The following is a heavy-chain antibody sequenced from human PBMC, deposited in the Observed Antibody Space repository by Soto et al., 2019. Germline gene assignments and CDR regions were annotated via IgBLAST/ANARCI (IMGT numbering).Heavy chain of an antibody. J-gene: IGHJ4*02. Sequence: TLSLTCTVSGGSISSGGYYWSWIRQHPGKGLEWIGYIYYSGSTYYNPSLKSRVTISVDTSKNQFSLKLSSVTAADTAVYYCARDVGGYCSGGSCNSGFDYWGQGTLVTVSS. CDR3: ARDVGGYCSGGSCNSGFDY. V-gene: IGHV4-31*03. D-gene: IGHD2-15*01. CDR2: IYYSGST. CDR1: GGSISSGGYY.